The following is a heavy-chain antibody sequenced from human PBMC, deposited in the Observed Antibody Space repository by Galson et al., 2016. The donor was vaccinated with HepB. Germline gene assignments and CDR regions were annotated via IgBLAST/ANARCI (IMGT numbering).Heavy chain of an antibody. Sequence: SLRLSCAASGFAFRNFGMHWVRQAPGKGLEWVAVISYDGNYKYYADAVKGRFTISRDDPKNTVFLQMSSLRAEDTAVYYCVKSGISSSYQYMDVWGTGTTVSVSS. CDR3: VKSGISSSYQYMDV. J-gene: IGHJ6*03. CDR1: GFAFRNFG. V-gene: IGHV3-30*18. D-gene: IGHD6-6*01. CDR2: ISYDGNYK.